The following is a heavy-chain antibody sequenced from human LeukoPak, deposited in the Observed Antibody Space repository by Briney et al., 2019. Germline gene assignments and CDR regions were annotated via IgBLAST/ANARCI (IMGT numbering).Heavy chain of an antibody. CDR1: GFTFSSYS. CDR3: TTALNFDILTGLYQPIAAFDV. D-gene: IGHD3-9*01. J-gene: IGHJ3*01. Sequence: PGGSLRLSCAASGFTFSSYSMNWVRQAPGKGLEWVSYISSSSSTIYYADSVKGRFTISRDNAKNSLYLQMNSLKTEDTGVYYCTTALNFDILTGLYQPIAAFDVWGQGTLVTVSS. CDR2: ISSSSSTI. V-gene: IGHV3-48*01.